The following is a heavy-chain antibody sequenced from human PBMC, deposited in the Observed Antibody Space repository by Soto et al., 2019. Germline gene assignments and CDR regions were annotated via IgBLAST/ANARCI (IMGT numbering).Heavy chain of an antibody. V-gene: IGHV3-33*01. CDR1: GFTFSSYG. D-gene: IGHD6-13*01. CDR2: IWSDGTNK. Sequence: QVQLVESGGGVVQPGRSLRLSCAASGFTFSSYGTHWVRQAPGKGLEWVAVIWSDGTNKYYAESVKGRFTIPRDNAKNTLYLQMDSLRAEDTAVYYCARDAVGRAAGTFDYWGQGTLVTVSS. J-gene: IGHJ4*02. CDR3: ARDAVGRAAGTFDY.